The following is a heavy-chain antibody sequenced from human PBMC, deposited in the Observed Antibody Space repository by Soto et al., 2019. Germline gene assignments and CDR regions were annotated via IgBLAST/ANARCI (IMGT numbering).Heavy chain of an antibody. J-gene: IGHJ6*02. D-gene: IGHD3-10*01. CDR2: ISFSGGSS. CDR1: AFSFSSYA. Sequence: EVPVMESGGGLVQAGGSLRLSCTFSAFSFSSYAMSWVRQAPGKGLEWVAGISFSGGSSYLAESVKGRFSISRDNSKNTVDLQMKRLRVEDTAVYFCLAPPYGGMDVWGQGTTVTVSS. CDR3: LAPPYGGMDV. V-gene: IGHV3-23*01.